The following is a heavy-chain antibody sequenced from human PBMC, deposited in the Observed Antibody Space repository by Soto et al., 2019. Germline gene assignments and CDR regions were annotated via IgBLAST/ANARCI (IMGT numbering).Heavy chain of an antibody. J-gene: IGHJ6*02. D-gene: IGHD5-18*01. CDR1: GGSISSSSYY. CDR2: IYYSGST. V-gene: IGHV4-39*01. CDR3: ARLQGKVQLWLDYYYGMDV. Sequence: SETLSLTCTVSGGSISSSSYYWGWIRQPPGKGLEWIGSIYYSGSTYYNPPLKSRVTISVDTSKNQFSLKLSSVTAADTAVYYCARLQGKVQLWLDYYYGMDVWGQGTTVTVSS.